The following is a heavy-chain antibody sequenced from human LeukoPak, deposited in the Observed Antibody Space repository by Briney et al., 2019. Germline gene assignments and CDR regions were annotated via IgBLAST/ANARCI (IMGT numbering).Heavy chain of an antibody. CDR3: ARVDSSSWYVSGSFDI. CDR2: ISYDGSNK. Sequence: PGGSLRLSCAASGFTFSSYAMHWVRQAPGKGLEWVAVISYDGSNKYYADSVKGRFTISRDNSKNTLYLQMNSLRAEDTAVYYCARVDSSSWYVSGSFDIWGQGTMGTVSS. J-gene: IGHJ3*02. CDR1: GFTFSSYA. D-gene: IGHD6-13*01. V-gene: IGHV3-30-3*01.